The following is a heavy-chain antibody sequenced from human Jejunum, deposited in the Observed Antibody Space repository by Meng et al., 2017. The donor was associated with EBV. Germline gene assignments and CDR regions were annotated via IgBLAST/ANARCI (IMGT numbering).Heavy chain of an antibody. CDR3: VRDSSFNVH. D-gene: IGHD3-16*02. J-gene: IGHJ4*02. V-gene: IGHV3-21*02. CDR2: ISSGSSFI. CDR1: GFTFSSYS. Sequence: EVQVVGSGGGLVKAWGSLSFSCAASGFTFSSYSMNWVRQAPGKGLEWVSYISSGSSFIYYADSVKGRFTISRDDAKNSLFLQLNSLRAEDTAVYYCVRDSSFNVHWGQGTLVTVSS.